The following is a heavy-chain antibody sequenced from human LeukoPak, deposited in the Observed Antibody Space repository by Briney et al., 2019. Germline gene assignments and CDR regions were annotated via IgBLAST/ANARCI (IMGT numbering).Heavy chain of an antibody. J-gene: IGHJ4*02. Sequence: GGSLRLSCAAPGFTFSSYAMSWVRQAPGKGLEWVSAISGSGGSTYYADSVKGRFTISRDNSKNTLYLQMNSLRAEDTAVYYCANLYDWNYADYWGQGTLVTVSS. CDR3: ANLYDWNYADY. D-gene: IGHD1-7*01. CDR2: ISGSGGST. CDR1: GFTFSSYA. V-gene: IGHV3-23*01.